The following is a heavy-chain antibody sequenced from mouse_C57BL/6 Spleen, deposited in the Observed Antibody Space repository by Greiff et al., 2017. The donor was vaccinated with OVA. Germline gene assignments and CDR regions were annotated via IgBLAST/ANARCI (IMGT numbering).Heavy chain of an antibody. CDR1: GFTFSDYY. V-gene: IGHV5-16*01. D-gene: IGHD4-1*01. J-gene: IGHJ2*01. CDR3: ARGELGRGYFDD. CDR2: INYDGSST. Sequence: DVKLVESEGGLVQPGSSMKLSCTASGFTFSDYYMAWVRQVPEKGLEWVANINYDGSSTYYLDSLQSRFIISRDKAKKILNLQIHSLKSEDTATYYCARGELGRGYFDDWGQGTTLTVSS.